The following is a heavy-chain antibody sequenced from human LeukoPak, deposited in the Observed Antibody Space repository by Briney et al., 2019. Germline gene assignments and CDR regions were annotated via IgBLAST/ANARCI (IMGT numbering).Heavy chain of an antibody. V-gene: IGHV3-21*01. J-gene: IGHJ4*02. D-gene: IGHD3-9*01. CDR3: ASSGLRYFDWLLPSNFDY. CDR2: ISTSSSYI. Sequence: GGSLRLSCAASGFTFSRNSMNWVRQAPGKGLEWVSSISTSSSYIYYADSVKGRFTISRDNARNSLFLQMNSLRAEDTAVYYCASSGLRYFDWLLPSNFDYWGQGTLVTVSS. CDR1: GFTFSRNS.